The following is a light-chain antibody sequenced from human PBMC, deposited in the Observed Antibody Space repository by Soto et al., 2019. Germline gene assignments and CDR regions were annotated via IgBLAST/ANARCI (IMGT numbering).Light chain of an antibody. CDR2: DAS. CDR1: QTISGW. V-gene: IGKV1-5*01. CDR3: QQYNSYWT. J-gene: IGKJ1*01. Sequence: DIQMTQSPSTLSASVGDRVTITCRASQTISGWLAWYQQKPGKAPNLLIYDASSLESGVPSRFSGSGSGTEFTLTISSLQPDAFATYYCQQYNSYWTFGQGTKVEIK.